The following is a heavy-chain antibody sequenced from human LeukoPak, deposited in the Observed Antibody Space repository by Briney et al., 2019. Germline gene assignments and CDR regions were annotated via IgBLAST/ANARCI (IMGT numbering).Heavy chain of an antibody. Sequence: GGSLRLSCAASGFSFSSYWMSWVRQAPGKGLEWVANINQEGIETYYVDSVKGRFTISRDNAKNSLFLQMNSLRAEDTAVYYCAKTLRKYYFDYWGQGTLVTVSS. V-gene: IGHV3-7*05. CDR3: AKTLRKYYFDY. CDR1: GFSFSSYW. J-gene: IGHJ4*02. CDR2: INQEGIET.